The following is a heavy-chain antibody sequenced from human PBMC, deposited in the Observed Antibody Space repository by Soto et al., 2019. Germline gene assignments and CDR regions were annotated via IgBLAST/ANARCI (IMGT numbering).Heavy chain of an antibody. CDR3: VRGHHGLEI. CDR1: GLRISDFY. Sequence: LRLSCEVSGLRISDFYMSWVRQAPGKGPDWLAYIDRSGTTVVYADSVKGRFTVSRDTAKNSLYLQMDSLRGEDSALYYCVRGHHGLEIWGRGTTVTVSS. CDR2: IDRSGTTV. J-gene: IGHJ6*02. V-gene: IGHV3-11*01. D-gene: IGHD4-17*01.